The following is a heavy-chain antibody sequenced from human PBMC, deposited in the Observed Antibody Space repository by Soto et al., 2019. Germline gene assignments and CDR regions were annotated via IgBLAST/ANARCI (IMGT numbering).Heavy chain of an antibody. Sequence: QVQLVESGGGVVQPGRSLRLSCAASGFTFSSYGMHWVRQAPGKGLEWVAVIWYDGSNKYYADSVKGRFTISRDNSKNTRYLKMNSLRAKDTAVYYCARDMSPPATYHYGMDVWGQGTTVTVSS. CDR1: GFTFSSYG. CDR3: ARDMSPPATYHYGMDV. CDR2: IWYDGSNK. D-gene: IGHD2-15*01. V-gene: IGHV3-33*01. J-gene: IGHJ6*02.